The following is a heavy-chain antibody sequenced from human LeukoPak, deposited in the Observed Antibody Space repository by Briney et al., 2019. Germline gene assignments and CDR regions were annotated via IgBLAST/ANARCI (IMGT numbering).Heavy chain of an antibody. J-gene: IGHJ3*02. CDR1: GFTFSSYA. D-gene: IGHD3-22*01. Sequence: GASLRLSCAASGFTFSSYAMSWLRQAPGKGLEWVSAISGSGGSKYYAHSVKGRFTISRDNSKNTLYLQMNSMRAEDKAVYYCAKDLAGSSGYYYGDDAFDIWGQGTMVTVSS. CDR3: AKDLAGSSGYYYGDDAFDI. V-gene: IGHV3-23*01. CDR2: ISGSGGSK.